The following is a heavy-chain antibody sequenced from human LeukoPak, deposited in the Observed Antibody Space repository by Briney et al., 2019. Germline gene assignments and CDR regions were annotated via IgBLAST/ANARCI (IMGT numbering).Heavy chain of an antibody. CDR1: GGSISSGSYY. Sequence: SQTLSLTCTVSGGSISSGSYYWSWIRQPAGKGLEWIWRIYTSGSTNYNPSLKSRVTISVDTSKNQFSLKLSSVTAADTAVYYCARDIVVVVAATYAPNYYYYYMDVWGKGTTVTVSS. D-gene: IGHD2-15*01. CDR2: IYTSGST. CDR3: ARDIVVVVAATYAPNYYYYYMDV. J-gene: IGHJ6*03. V-gene: IGHV4-61*02.